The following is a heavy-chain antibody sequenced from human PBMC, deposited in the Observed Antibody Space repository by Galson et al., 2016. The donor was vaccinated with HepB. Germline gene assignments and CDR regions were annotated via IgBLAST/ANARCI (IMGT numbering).Heavy chain of an antibody. D-gene: IGHD3-3*01. CDR1: GFTFYSSA. CDR3: AKTGTSISRFDY. Sequence: SLRLSCAASGFTFYSSAMSWVRQAPGKGLEWVSAISASGGVTYYADSVKGRFTISRDNSKNTLNLQMNSLRAEDTAVYYCAKTGTSISRFDYWGHGTLVTVSS. V-gene: IGHV3-23*01. CDR2: ISASGGVT. J-gene: IGHJ4*01.